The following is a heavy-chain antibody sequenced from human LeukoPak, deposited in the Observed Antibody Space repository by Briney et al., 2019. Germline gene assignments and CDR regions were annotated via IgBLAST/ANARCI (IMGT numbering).Heavy chain of an antibody. D-gene: IGHD3-22*01. CDR3: ARTYYYDSSAYFDWFDP. Sequence: GESLKISCKGSGYSFSSFWIVWVRQMPGKGLEWMGIIYPGDSNTRYSPSFQGQVTISADKSISTAYLQLSSLKASDTAIYYCARTYYYDSSAYFDWFDPWGQGTLVTVSS. J-gene: IGHJ5*02. V-gene: IGHV5-51*01. CDR1: GYSFSSFW. CDR2: IYPGDSNT.